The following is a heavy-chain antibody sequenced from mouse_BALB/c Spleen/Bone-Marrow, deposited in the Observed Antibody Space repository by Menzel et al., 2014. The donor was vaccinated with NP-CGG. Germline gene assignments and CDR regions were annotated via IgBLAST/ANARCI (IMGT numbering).Heavy chain of an antibody. Sequence: QVQLKESGAELVRPGVSVKISCKGSGYTFTDYSIHWVRQSHAKSLEWIGVISTYYGDANYNQKFKGKATMTVDKSSSTAYMELARLTSEDSAIYYCARRGSMDYWGQGTSVTVSS. CDR1: GYTFTDYS. V-gene: IGHV1-67*01. CDR2: ISTYYGDA. J-gene: IGHJ4*01. CDR3: ARRGSMDY.